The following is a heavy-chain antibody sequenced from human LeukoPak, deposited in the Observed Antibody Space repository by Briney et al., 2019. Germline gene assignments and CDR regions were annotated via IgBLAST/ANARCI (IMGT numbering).Heavy chain of an antibody. CDR2: IYSSGST. CDR3: ARHRDYYDT. V-gene: IGHV4-59*08. J-gene: IGHJ4*01. D-gene: IGHD3-22*01. CDR1: GASINNNF. Sequence: PSETPSLTCTVSGASINNNFWTWIRQPPGKGLEWIGYIYSSGSTNYNPSLKSRVIISGDTSKNQISLNLTSVTAADTAVYFCARHRDYYDTWGHGTLATVSS.